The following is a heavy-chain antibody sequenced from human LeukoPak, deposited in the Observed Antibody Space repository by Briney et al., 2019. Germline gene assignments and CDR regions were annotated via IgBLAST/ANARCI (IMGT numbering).Heavy chain of an antibody. V-gene: IGHV3-30*18. J-gene: IGHJ4*02. CDR1: GFTFSSYG. D-gene: IGHD5-24*01. CDR2: ISYDGSNK. CDR3: AKDPWEMATIGGGYFDY. Sequence: PGRSLRLSCAASGFTFSSYGMHWVRQAPGKGLEWVAVISYDGSNKYYADSVKGRFTISRDNSKNTLYLQMNSLRAEDTAVYYCAKDPWEMATIGGGYFDYWGQGTLVTVSS.